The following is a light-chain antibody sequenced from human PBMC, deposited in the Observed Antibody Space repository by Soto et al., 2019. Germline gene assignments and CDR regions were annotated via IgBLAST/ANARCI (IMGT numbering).Light chain of an antibody. CDR1: QTVRNNY. CDR2: GAS. J-gene: IGKJ1*01. V-gene: IGKV3-20*01. Sequence: EFVLTQSPGTLSLSPGERATLSCRASQTVRNNYLAWYQQKPGQAPRLLIYGASNRATGIPDRFSGSGSGTDFTLTIIRLEPEDFAVYYCQQYGSSQWTFGQGTQVEIK. CDR3: QQYGSSQWT.